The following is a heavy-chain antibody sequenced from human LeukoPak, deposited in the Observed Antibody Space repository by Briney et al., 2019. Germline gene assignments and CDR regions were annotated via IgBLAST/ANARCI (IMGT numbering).Heavy chain of an antibody. V-gene: IGHV4-59*01. CDR1: GGSISSYY. J-gene: IGHJ3*02. CDR2: IHDSVST. CDR3: ARAQDPGAFHI. D-gene: IGHD3-10*01. Sequence: SETLSLTCTVPGGSISSYYWSWIRQPPREGREWIGDIHDSVSTNYNPSLKSRVTLSVDTSKNQFSLKLTSVTPAHTAVYYCARAQDPGAFHIWGQGTMVSVSS.